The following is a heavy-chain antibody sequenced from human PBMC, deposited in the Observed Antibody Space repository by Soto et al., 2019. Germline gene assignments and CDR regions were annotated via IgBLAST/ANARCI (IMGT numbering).Heavy chain of an antibody. Sequence: ASVKVSCKASGYTFTSYDINWVRQATGQGLEWMGWMNPNSGNTGYAQKFQGRVTMTRNTSISTAYMELSSLRSEDTAVYYCARAQIYSSSSXFDYWGQRTLVTVSS. J-gene: IGHJ4*02. CDR3: ARAQIYSSSSXFDY. V-gene: IGHV1-8*01. CDR2: MNPNSGNT. D-gene: IGHD6-6*01. CDR1: GYTFTSYD.